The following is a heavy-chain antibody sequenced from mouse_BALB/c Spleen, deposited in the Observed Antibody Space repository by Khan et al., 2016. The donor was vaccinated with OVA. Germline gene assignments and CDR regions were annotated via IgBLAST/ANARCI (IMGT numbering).Heavy chain of an antibody. Sequence: QVQLKESGPGLVAPSQSLSITCTVSGFSLTGYGVNWVRQPPGKGLEWLGMIWGDGSTDYNSALKSRLSISKDNSKSQVFLKMNSLQTDDTASYYCARAYYGNYREAMDYWGQGTSVTVSS. CDR1: GFSLTGYG. V-gene: IGHV2-6-7*01. CDR2: IWGDGST. D-gene: IGHD2-10*01. CDR3: ARAYYGNYREAMDY. J-gene: IGHJ4*01.